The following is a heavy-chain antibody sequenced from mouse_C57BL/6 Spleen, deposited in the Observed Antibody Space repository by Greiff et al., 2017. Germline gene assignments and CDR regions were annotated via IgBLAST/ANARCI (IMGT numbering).Heavy chain of an antibody. CDR3: ARAGDYDYDGPFAY. Sequence: QVQLQQSGPELVKPGASVKISCKASGYAFSSSWMNWVKQRPGKGLEWIGRFYPGDGDTNYNGKFKGKATLTADKSSSPAYMQLSSLTAEDSAVYFCARAGDYDYDGPFAYWGQGTLVTVSA. V-gene: IGHV1-82*01. CDR2: FYPGDGDT. CDR1: GYAFSSSW. J-gene: IGHJ3*01. D-gene: IGHD2-4*01.